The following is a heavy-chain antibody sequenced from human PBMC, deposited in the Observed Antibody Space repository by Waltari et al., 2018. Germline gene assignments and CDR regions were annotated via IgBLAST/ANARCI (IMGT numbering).Heavy chain of an antibody. Sequence: QAQVVESGGGVVQPGGSLRLPCAAPAFTFRSYAMHCVRQAQGKGLEWVSFIAYDGRNEYYADSVKGRFTIARDNSKNTLHLQMNSLREDDTAVYHCAKDVASYCSGGSCYTLDSWGQGTPVTVSS. V-gene: IGHV3-30*02. D-gene: IGHD2-15*01. CDR3: AKDVASYCSGGSCYTLDS. CDR2: IAYDGRNE. CDR1: AFTFRSYA. J-gene: IGHJ4*02.